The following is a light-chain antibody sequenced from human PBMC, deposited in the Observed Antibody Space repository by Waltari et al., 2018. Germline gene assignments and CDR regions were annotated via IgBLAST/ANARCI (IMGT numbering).Light chain of an antibody. V-gene: IGKV3-20*01. CDR3: QNYGAFGA. CDR2: GAS. Sequence: EVVLTQSPDILSMSPGARATLSCRASQSVTSGYIAWYQQKIGQAPRLLIFGASNRAAGIPDRFSSSGSGTDFTLTISRLEPEDVAVYYCQNYGAFGAFGPGTKVDIK. J-gene: IGKJ3*01. CDR1: QSVTSGY.